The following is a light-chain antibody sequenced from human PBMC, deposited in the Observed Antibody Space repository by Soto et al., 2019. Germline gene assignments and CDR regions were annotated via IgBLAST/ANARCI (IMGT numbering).Light chain of an antibody. Sequence: QSALTQPPSASGSPGQSVSISCTGTSSDVGAYNYVSWYQQHPGKAPKLIIYEVSKRPSGVPDRFSGSKSGNAASLTVSGLQAEDEADYYCSSYAGSDNHVFGTGTKLTVL. CDR1: SSDVGAYNY. CDR2: EVS. CDR3: SSYAGSDNHV. V-gene: IGLV2-8*01. J-gene: IGLJ1*01.